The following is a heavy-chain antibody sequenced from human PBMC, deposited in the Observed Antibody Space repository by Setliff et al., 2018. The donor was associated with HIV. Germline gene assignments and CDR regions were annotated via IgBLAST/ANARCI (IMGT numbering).Heavy chain of an antibody. CDR1: GGSISSYY. CDR3: ARGDILTGYYLGTPFDY. V-gene: IGHV4-59*01. Sequence: ETLSLTCTVSGGSISSYYWSWIRQPPGKGLEWIGYIYYSGSTNYNPSLKSRVTISVDTSKNQFSLKLSSVTAADTAVYYCARGDILTGYYLGTPFDYWGQGTLVTVS. J-gene: IGHJ4*02. CDR2: IYYSGST. D-gene: IGHD3-9*01.